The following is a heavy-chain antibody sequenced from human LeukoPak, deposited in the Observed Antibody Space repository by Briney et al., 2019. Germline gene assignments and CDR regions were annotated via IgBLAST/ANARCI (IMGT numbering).Heavy chain of an antibody. Sequence: GGSLRLSCAASGFTFSSYRMSWVRQAPGKGLEWVANIKQDGSEKYYVDSVKGRFTISRDNAKNSLYLQMNSLRAEDTAVYYCARARSGYSSSWYRGNYYYGMDVWGQGTTVTVSS. CDR2: IKQDGSEK. CDR1: GFTFSSYR. D-gene: IGHD6-13*01. J-gene: IGHJ6*02. V-gene: IGHV3-7*03. CDR3: ARARSGYSSSWYRGNYYYGMDV.